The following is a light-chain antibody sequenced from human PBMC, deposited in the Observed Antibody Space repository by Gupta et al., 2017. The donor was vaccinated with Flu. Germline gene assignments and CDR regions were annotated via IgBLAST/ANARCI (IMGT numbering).Light chain of an antibody. V-gene: IGKV1-39*01. Sequence: DIQMTQSPSSLSASVGDRVTITCRASQSISSYLNWYKQKPGKAPKLLIYAASSWQSGVPSRFSGSGSGKDLTLTSSRRQQEDFATYYCQLSYSNPHNTFGQGTQLDI. CDR1: QSISSY. CDR3: QLSYSNPHNT. J-gene: IGKJ5*01. CDR2: AAS.